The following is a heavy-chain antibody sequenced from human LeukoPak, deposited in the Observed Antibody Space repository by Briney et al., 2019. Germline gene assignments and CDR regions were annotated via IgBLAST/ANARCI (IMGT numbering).Heavy chain of an antibody. J-gene: IGHJ2*01. CDR3: ARDTGWYFDL. D-gene: IGHD4-17*01. Sequence: GGSLRLSCAASGFTFSGYWMHWVRHVPGKGLVWVSRITGDGSSTTYADSVKGRFTISRDNAKNTVFLQMISLGAEDTAVYYCARDTGWYFDLWGRGTLVTVSS. CDR2: ITGDGSST. CDR1: GFTFSGYW. V-gene: IGHV3-74*01.